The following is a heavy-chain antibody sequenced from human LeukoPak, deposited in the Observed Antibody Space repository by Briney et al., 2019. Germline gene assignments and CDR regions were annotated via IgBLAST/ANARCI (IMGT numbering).Heavy chain of an antibody. J-gene: IGHJ3*02. CDR3: ARERGVVVPAGHDAFDI. Sequence: GGSLRLSCAASGFTFSSYSMNWVRQAPGKGLEWVSYISSSSSTIYYADSVKGRFTISRDNAKNSLYLQMNSLRAEDTAVYYCARERGVVVPAGHDAFDIWGQGTMVTVSS. CDR2: ISSSSSTI. V-gene: IGHV3-48*01. D-gene: IGHD2-2*01. CDR1: GFTFSSYS.